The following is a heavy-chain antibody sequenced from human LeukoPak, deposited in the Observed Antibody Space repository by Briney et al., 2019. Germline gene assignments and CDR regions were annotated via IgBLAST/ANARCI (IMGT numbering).Heavy chain of an antibody. V-gene: IGHV3-30*02. CDR3: HSIRGVIIRYGMDV. CDR1: GFTFSSYG. CDR2: IRYDGSDK. Sequence: GGSLRLSCAASGFTFSSYGMHWVRQAPGKGLEWVAFIRYDGSDKYYAESVKGRFTISRDNSKNTLYLQMNSLRAEDTAVYYCHSIRGVIIRYGMDVWGQGTTVTVSS. D-gene: IGHD3-10*01. J-gene: IGHJ6*02.